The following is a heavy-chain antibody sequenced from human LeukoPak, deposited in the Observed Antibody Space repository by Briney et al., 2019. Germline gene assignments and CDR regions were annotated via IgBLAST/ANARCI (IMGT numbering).Heavy chain of an antibody. D-gene: IGHD6-19*01. CDR3: ARGPVAGTRRGGDY. CDR2: INHSGST. CDR1: GGSFSGYY. J-gene: IGHJ4*02. Sequence: PSETLSLTCAVYGGSFSGYYWIWIRQPPGKGLEWIGEINHSGSTNHNPSLKSRVTISVDTSKNQFSLKLSSVTAADAAVYYCARGPVAGTRRGGDYWGQGTLVTVSS. V-gene: IGHV4-34*01.